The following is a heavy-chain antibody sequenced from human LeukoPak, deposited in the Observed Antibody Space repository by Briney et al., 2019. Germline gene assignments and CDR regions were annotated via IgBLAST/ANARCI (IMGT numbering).Heavy chain of an antibody. CDR3: AKAKRNSDYLFDY. Sequence: GTSLRLSCAASGFTFDDYVMHWVRQAPGKGLEWVSSIGWNKDKILYADSLKGRFTISRDNARRSLFLQMDSLRAEDTAFYYCAKAKRNSDYLFDYWGQGTLVTVSS. J-gene: IGHJ4*02. V-gene: IGHV3-9*01. CDR1: GFTFDDYV. CDR2: IGWNKDKI. D-gene: IGHD5-12*01.